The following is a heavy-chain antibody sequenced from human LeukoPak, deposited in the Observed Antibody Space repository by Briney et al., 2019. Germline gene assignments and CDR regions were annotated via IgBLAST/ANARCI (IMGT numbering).Heavy chain of an antibody. CDR1: GGSFSGYY. J-gene: IGHJ4*02. V-gene: IGHV4-34*09. Sequence: SETLSLTCAVYGGSFSGYYWSWIRQPPGKGLEWIGEINHSGSTYYNPSLKSRVTISVDTSKNQFSLKLSSVTAADTAVYYCARGAGFGEPRLDYWGQGTLVTVSS. CDR3: ARGAGFGEPRLDY. CDR2: INHSGST. D-gene: IGHD3-10*01.